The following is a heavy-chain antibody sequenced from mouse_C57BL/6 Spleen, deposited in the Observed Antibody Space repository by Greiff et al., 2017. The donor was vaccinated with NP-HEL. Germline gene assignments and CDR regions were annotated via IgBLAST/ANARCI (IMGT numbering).Heavy chain of an antibody. D-gene: IGHD1-1*01. CDR1: GFSLTSYG. V-gene: IGHV2-6-1*01. J-gene: IGHJ1*03. Sequence: VQGVESGPGLVAPSQSLSITCTVSGFSLTSYGVHWVRQPPGKGLEWLVVIWSDGSTNYNSALKSRLSISKDNSKSQVFLKMNSLQTDDTAMYYCARHYYGSRWYFDVWGTGTTVTVSS. CDR3: ARHYYGSRWYFDV. CDR2: IWSDGST.